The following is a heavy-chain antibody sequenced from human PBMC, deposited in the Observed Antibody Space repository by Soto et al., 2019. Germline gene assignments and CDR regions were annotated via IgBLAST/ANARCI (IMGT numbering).Heavy chain of an antibody. D-gene: IGHD5-12*01. CDR3: ARARLRAVYAFDR. CDR1: GGSVSGGAYY. V-gene: IGHV4-31*03. CDR2: IYYSGST. J-gene: IGHJ3*02. Sequence: SETLSLTCTVSGGSVSGGAYYWTWIRQRPGKGLEWIGYIYYSGSTYYSPSLKSRLSISLDTSKNQFSLRLSSVTAADTAMYYCARARLRAVYAFDRWGKGKMVTV.